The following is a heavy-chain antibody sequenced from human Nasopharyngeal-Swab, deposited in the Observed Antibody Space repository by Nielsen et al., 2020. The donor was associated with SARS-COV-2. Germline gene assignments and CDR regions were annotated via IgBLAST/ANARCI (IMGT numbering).Heavy chain of an antibody. CDR1: GGSISSGGYY. V-gene: IGHV4-31*03. J-gene: IGHJ5*02. D-gene: IGHD3-3*01. Sequence: LRLSCTVSGGSISSGGYYWSWIRQHPGKGLEWIGYLYYSGSTYYNPSLKSRVTISVDTSKNQFSLKLSSVTAADTAVYYCARARTRTIFGVVGWFDPWGQGTLVTVSS. CDR2: LYYSGST. CDR3: ARARTRTIFGVVGWFDP.